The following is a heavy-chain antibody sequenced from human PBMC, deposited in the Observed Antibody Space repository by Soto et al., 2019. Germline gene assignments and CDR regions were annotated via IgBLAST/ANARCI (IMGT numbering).Heavy chain of an antibody. CDR2: INTAGTTT. V-gene: IGHV3-74*01. Sequence: ELQLVESGGGLVQPGGSLRLSCVASGFSFSTYWMHWVRQAPGKGLVWVSRINTAGTTTPYADSVTGRFTISRDNAKNKLFLQMNSLRAGETAVYYCARGGGDYGDYIDYWGQGALVTVSS. CDR1: GFSFSTYW. D-gene: IGHD4-17*01. CDR3: ARGGGDYGDYIDY. J-gene: IGHJ4*02.